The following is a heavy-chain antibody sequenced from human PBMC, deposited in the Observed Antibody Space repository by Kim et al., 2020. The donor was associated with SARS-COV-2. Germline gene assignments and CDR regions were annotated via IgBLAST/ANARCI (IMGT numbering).Heavy chain of an antibody. CDR3: AKPTDSSGWSELGN. Sequence: GGSLRLSCAASGFTFSSYAMSWVRQAPGKGLEWVSAISGSGGSTDYADSVKGRFTISRDNSKNTLYLQMNSLRAEDTAVYYCAKPTDSSGWSELGNWGQGTLVTVSS. J-gene: IGHJ4*02. D-gene: IGHD6-19*01. CDR2: ISGSGGST. V-gene: IGHV3-23*01. CDR1: GFTFSSYA.